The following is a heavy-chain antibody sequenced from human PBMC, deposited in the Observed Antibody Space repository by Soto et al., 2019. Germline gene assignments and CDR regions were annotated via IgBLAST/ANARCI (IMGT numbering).Heavy chain of an antibody. CDR2: ISAYNGDT. Sequence: QVQLVQSGAEVKKPGASVKVSCKASDYTFTSYGISWVRQAPGQGLEWMGWISAYNGDTNDAQKFQGRVTMTRDTSTSTAYMELRSLRSADTAVYYCVSGATGDYWGQGTLVTVSS. CDR1: DYTFTSYG. D-gene: IGHD1-26*01. V-gene: IGHV1-18*01. J-gene: IGHJ4*02. CDR3: VSGATGDY.